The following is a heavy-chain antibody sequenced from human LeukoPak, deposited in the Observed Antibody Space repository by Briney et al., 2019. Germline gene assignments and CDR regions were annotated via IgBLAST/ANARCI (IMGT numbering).Heavy chain of an antibody. D-gene: IGHD1-26*01. CDR1: GFTFSSYS. Sequence: PGGSLRLSCAASGFTFSSYSMNWVRQAPGKGLEWVSSISSSSSYIYYADSVKGRFTISRDNAKNSLYLQMNSLRAEDTAVFYCARSYSGSYLFDYWGQGTLVTVSS. V-gene: IGHV3-21*01. CDR2: ISSSSSYI. J-gene: IGHJ4*02. CDR3: ARSYSGSYLFDY.